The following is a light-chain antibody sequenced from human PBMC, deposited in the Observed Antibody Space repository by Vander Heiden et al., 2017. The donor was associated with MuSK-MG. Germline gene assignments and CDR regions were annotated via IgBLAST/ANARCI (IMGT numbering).Light chain of an antibody. Sequence: QSALAQPASVSGSLGQSVTISCTGTSSDVGGHNFVSWYQKHPGEAPKLIIYDVSTRPSGVSGRFSGSNAGNTASLTISGLQAEDEADDFCSSYTSSTTAHVLFGGGTKVTVL. CDR1: SSDVGGHNF. V-gene: IGLV2-14*03. CDR3: SSYTSSTTAHVL. CDR2: DVS. J-gene: IGLJ2*01.